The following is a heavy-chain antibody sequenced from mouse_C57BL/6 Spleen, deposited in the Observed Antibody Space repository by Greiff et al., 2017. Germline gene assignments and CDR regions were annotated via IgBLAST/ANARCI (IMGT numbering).Heavy chain of an antibody. CDR3: ARQRYSNYYWYFDV. CDR1: GFTFSSYG. Sequence: EVKLMESGGDLVKPGGSLKLSCAASGFTFSSYGMSWVRQTPDKRLEWVATISSGGSYTYYPDSVKGRFTISRDNAKNTLYLQMSSLKSEDTAMYYCARQRYSNYYWYFDVWGTGTTVTVSS. CDR2: ISSGGSYT. J-gene: IGHJ1*03. D-gene: IGHD2-5*01. V-gene: IGHV5-6*01.